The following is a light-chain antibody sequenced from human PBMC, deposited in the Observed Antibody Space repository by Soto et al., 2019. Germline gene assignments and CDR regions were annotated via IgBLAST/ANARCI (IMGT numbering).Light chain of an antibody. CDR1: QSISSW. Sequence: DIQLTQSPSTLPASVGDRVTITCRASQSISSWLAWYQQKPGKAPKLLVYKASSLDSGVPSRFSGSGSGTEFTLTISTLQPDDFATYYCQQYEAYPLTFGGGTKVEI. V-gene: IGKV1-5*03. J-gene: IGKJ4*01. CDR2: KAS. CDR3: QQYEAYPLT.